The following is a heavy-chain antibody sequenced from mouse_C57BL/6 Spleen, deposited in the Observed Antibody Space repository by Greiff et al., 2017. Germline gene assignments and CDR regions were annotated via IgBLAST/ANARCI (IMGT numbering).Heavy chain of an antibody. CDR3: ARERVYYAMDY. Sequence: VKLMESGPELVKPGASVKISCKASGYAFSSSWMNWVKQRPGKGLEWIGRIYPGDGDTNYNGKFKGKATLTADKSSSTAYMQLSSLTSEDSAVYFCARERVYYAMDYWGQGTSVTVSS. CDR2: IYPGDGDT. V-gene: IGHV1-82*01. J-gene: IGHJ4*01. CDR1: GYAFSSSW.